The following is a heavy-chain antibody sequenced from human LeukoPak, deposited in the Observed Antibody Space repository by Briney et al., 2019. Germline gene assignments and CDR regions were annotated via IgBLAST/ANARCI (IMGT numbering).Heavy chain of an antibody. J-gene: IGHJ4*02. D-gene: IGHD2-15*01. V-gene: IGHV4-39*07. CDR3: ARDESCSGGSCPDY. Sequence: PSETLSLTCTVSGGSISSSSYYWGWIRQPPGKGLEWIGSIYYSGSTYYNPSLKSRVTISVDTSKNQFSLKLSSVTAADTAVYYCARDESCSGGSCPDYWGQGTLVTVSS. CDR2: IYYSGST. CDR1: GGSISSSSYY.